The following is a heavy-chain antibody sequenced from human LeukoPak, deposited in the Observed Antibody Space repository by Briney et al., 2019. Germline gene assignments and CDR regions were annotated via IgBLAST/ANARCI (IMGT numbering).Heavy chain of an antibody. Sequence: PSETLSLTCTVSGYSISSGYYWGWIRQPPGKGLEWIGSIYHSGSTYYNPSLKSRVTISVDTSKNQFSLKLSSVTAADTAVYYCARVRGYYDSSGYYVDYWGQGTLVTVSS. CDR3: ARVRGYYDSSGYYVDY. CDR1: GYSISSGYY. CDR2: IYHSGST. D-gene: IGHD3-22*01. J-gene: IGHJ4*02. V-gene: IGHV4-38-2*02.